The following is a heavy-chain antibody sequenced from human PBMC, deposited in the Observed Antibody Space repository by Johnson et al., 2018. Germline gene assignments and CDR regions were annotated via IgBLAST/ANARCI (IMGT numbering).Heavy chain of an antibody. J-gene: IGHJ3*02. CDR3: AKLVGSRYPDSFDI. CDR1: GVMFRNYG. V-gene: IGHV3-30*18. Sequence: QVQLVESGGGVVQPGRSLRLSCAASGVMFRNYGMHWVRQAPGKGLDWVAFISYDGHKEYYADSVKGRFTISRDNSRNTLYRQMKSLSVEDTAVYYCAKLVGSRYPDSFDIWGQGTVVTVSS. CDR2: ISYDGHKE. D-gene: IGHD2-8*02.